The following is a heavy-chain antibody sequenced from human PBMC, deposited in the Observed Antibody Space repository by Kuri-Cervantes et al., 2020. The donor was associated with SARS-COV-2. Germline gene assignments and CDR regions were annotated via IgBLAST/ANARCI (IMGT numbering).Heavy chain of an antibody. CDR3: AKSGYGGKIAAAGSGYFDY. Sequence: GESLKISCAASGFTFSSYAMSWVRQAPGKGLEWVSAISGSGGSTYYADSVKGRFTISRDNSKNTLYLQMNSLRAEDMAVYYCAKSGYGGKIAAAGSGYFDYWGQGTLVTVSS. J-gene: IGHJ4*02. D-gene: IGHD6-13*01. CDR2: ISGSGGST. V-gene: IGHV3-23*01. CDR1: GFTFSSYA.